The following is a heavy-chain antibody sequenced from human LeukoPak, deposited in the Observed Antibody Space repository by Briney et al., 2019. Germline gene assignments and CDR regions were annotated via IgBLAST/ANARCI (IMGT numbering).Heavy chain of an antibody. J-gene: IGHJ4*02. D-gene: IGHD3-22*01. CDR2: ISGNDDGT. V-gene: IGHV3-23*01. Sequence: PGGSLRLSCTASGFTFSTCGMTWVRQAPGKGLEWVSSISGNDDGTYYADSVKGRFTISRDNSKNTLYPQMNSLRAEDTAVYYCATTLHSGYYDLYWGQGTLVTVSS. CDR1: GFTFSTCG. CDR3: ATTLHSGYYDLY.